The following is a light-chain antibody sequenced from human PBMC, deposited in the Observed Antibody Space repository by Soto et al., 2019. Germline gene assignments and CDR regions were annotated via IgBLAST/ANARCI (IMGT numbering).Light chain of an antibody. J-gene: IGKJ4*01. CDR1: GPITKY. CDR3: QQSHRLPRV. CDR2: AAS. Sequence: DLQMTQSPSSLSAFVGDTVTITCRASGPITKYLNWYQQRPGKAPKLLIFAASNLQSGVPLRFSGSGFGTNFTLTVSNLQPEDFATYYCQQSHRLPRVFGGGTKVEIK. V-gene: IGKV1-39*01.